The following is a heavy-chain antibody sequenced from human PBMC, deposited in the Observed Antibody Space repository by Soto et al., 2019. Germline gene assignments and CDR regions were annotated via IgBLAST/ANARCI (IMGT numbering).Heavy chain of an antibody. V-gene: IGHV3-23*01. D-gene: IGHD6-19*01. CDR3: AKGVPGIAVAGTGYFQH. Sequence: GGSLSLSCAASGFTVSNYHMSWVRQAPGKGLEWVSGISGSGDSTYYADSVKGRFTISRDNSKNTLYLQMNSLRAEDTAVYYCAKGVPGIAVAGTGYFQHWGQGTLVTVSS. CDR1: GFTVSNYH. CDR2: ISGSGDST. J-gene: IGHJ1*01.